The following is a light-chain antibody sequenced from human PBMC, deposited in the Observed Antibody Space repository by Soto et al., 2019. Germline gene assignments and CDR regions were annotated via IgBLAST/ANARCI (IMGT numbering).Light chain of an antibody. CDR1: SSNIGGNS. CDR2: DDN. Sequence: SVLTQPPSVSAAPGQKVTISCSGSSSNIGGNSVSWYQQLPGTAPKLLIYDDNKRPSGIPDRFSDSKSGTSATLGITGFQTGDEADYYCGSWDSSLSAYVFGTGTKVTVL. CDR3: GSWDSSLSAYV. J-gene: IGLJ1*01. V-gene: IGLV1-51*01.